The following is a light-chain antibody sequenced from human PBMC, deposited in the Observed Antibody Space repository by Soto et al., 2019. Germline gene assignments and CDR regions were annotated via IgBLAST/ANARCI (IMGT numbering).Light chain of an antibody. V-gene: IGKV1-27*01. CDR2: AAS. CDR3: QKYYSAPET. CDR1: QGISSY. Sequence: DIQMTQSPSSLSASVGDRVTITCRASQGISSYLAWYQQKPGKVPKLLIYAASTLQSGVPSRFSGSGSGTDFTLTISSLQPEDFATYYCQKYYSAPETFGQGTKVEIK. J-gene: IGKJ1*01.